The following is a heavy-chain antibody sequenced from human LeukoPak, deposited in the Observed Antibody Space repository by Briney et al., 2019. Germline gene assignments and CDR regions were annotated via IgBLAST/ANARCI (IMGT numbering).Heavy chain of an antibody. D-gene: IGHD4-17*01. J-gene: IGHJ3*02. CDR1: GGSISSYY. Sequence: SETLSLTCTVSGGSISSYYWSWIRQPPGKGLEWIGYIYYSGSTNYSPSLKSRVTISVDTSKNQFSLKLSSVTAADTAVYYCARGGYGDYAAFDIWGQGTMVTVSS. V-gene: IGHV4-59*01. CDR2: IYYSGST. CDR3: ARGGYGDYAAFDI.